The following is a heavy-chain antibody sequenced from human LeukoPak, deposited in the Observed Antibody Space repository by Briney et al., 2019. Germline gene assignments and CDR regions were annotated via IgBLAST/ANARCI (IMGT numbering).Heavy chain of an antibody. CDR2: ISAYNGNT. D-gene: IGHD2-2*01. V-gene: IGHV1-18*01. CDR3: ARETIVVVPATNRNFDY. CDR1: GYTFTSYA. Sequence: ASMKVSCKASGYTFTSYAIVWVRQAPGQGLEWMGWISAYNGNTNYAQKLQGRVTMTTDTSTSTAYMELRSLRSDDTAVYYCARETIVVVPATNRNFDYWGQGTLVTVSS. J-gene: IGHJ4*02.